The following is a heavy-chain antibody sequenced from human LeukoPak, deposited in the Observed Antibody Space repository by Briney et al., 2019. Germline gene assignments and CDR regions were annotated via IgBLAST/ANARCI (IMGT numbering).Heavy chain of an antibody. J-gene: IGHJ4*02. V-gene: IGHV3-48*03. CDR3: ARDSKDTHYDYVWGSYRLFDY. CDR2: ISSSGSII. CDR1: GFTFSSYE. D-gene: IGHD3-16*02. Sequence: GGSLRLSCAASGFTFSSYEMNWVRPAPGKGLEGVSYISSSGSIIYYADSVKGRFTISRDNAKNSLYLQMNSLRAEDTAVYYCARDSKDTHYDYVWGSYRLFDYWGQGTLVTVSS.